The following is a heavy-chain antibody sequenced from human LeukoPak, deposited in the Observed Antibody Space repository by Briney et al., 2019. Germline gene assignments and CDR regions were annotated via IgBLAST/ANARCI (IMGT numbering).Heavy chain of an antibody. V-gene: IGHV4-39*01. Sequence: SETLSLTCTVSGGSISSSSYYWGWIRQPPGKGLEWIGSIYYSGSTYYNPSLKSRVTISVDTSKNQFSLKLSSVTAADTAVYYCARGVTQLGRNTVFYYYYYMDVWGKGTTVTVSS. J-gene: IGHJ6*03. D-gene: IGHD2/OR15-2a*01. CDR3: ARGVTQLGRNTVFYYYYYMDV. CDR2: IYYSGST. CDR1: GGSISSSSYY.